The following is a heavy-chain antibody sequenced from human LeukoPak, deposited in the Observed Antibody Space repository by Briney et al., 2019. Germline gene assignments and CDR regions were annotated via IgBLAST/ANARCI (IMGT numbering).Heavy chain of an antibody. V-gene: IGHV3-23*01. CDR1: GFSVSSNA. D-gene: IGHD3-16*01. Sequence: GGSLRLSCAASGFSVSSNAMSWVRQAPGKAPDWVSGMSAAGGSTYYADSVKGRFTISRDNSKNTMYLQMNSLRAEDTAVYYCAKWGTGIPFDYWGQGTLVTVS. CDR2: MSAAGGST. CDR3: AKWGTGIPFDY. J-gene: IGHJ4*02.